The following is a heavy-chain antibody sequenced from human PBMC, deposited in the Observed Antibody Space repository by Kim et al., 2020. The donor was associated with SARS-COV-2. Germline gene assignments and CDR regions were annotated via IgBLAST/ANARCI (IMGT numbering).Heavy chain of an antibody. J-gene: IGHJ4*02. CDR1: GFTFNTCA. V-gene: IGHV3-23*01. CDR3: AKWMAQSGTGRAADY. D-gene: IGHD2-15*01. CDR2: INGDGTST. Sequence: GGSLRLSCAASGFTFNTCALSWVRQAPGKGLEWVSAINGDGTSTYYADSVKGRFTISRDNSKNTLFLQMNSLGTEDTAVYFCAKWMAQSGTGRAADYWGQGTLVTVSS.